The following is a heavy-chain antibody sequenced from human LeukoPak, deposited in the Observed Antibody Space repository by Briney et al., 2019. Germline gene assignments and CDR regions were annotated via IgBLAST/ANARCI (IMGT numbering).Heavy chain of an antibody. CDR1: GGSISSYY. V-gene: IGHV4-59*08. CDR2: IYYSGST. D-gene: IGHD3-22*01. J-gene: IGHJ4*02. Sequence: SETLSLTCTVSGGSISSYYWSWIRQPPGKGLEWLGYIYYSGSTNYNPSLKSRVTISVDTSKNQFSLKLSSVTAADTAIYYCARHLAPSSGYLTLDYWGQGTLVTVSS. CDR3: ARHLAPSSGYLTLDY.